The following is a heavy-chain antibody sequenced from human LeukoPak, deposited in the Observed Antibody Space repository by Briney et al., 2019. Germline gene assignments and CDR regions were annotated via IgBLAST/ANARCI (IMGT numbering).Heavy chain of an antibody. CDR3: ARLGSSWSFDY. D-gene: IGHD6-13*01. Sequence: PGRSLRLSCAASGFTFSSYGMNWVRQAPGKGLEWVAVIWYDGSNKYYGDSVKGRFTISRDNSKNTVSLQMNSLRVEDTAVYYCARLGSSWSFDYRGQGTLVTVSS. J-gene: IGHJ4*02. CDR2: IWYDGSNK. CDR1: GFTFSSYG. V-gene: IGHV3-33*01.